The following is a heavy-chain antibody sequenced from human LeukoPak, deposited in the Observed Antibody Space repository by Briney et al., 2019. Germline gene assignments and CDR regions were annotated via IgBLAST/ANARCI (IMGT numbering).Heavy chain of an antibody. D-gene: IGHD6-13*01. CDR1: GFTFSTYG. CDR2: ISSDGNNK. V-gene: IGHV3-30*18. CDR3: AKAAGIAAAGTGNWFDP. J-gene: IGHJ5*02. Sequence: GGSLRLSCAASGFTFSTYGMHWVRQAPGKGLEWVAVISSDGNNKYYADSVKGRFTISRDNSKNTLYLQMNGLRPEDTAVYYCAKAAGIAAAGTGNWFDPWGQGTLVTVSS.